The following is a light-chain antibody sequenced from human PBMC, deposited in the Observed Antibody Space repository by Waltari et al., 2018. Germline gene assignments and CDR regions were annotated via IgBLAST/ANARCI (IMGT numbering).Light chain of an antibody. CDR2: DAS. CDR1: QGIRND. CDR3: LQDYSYPWT. Sequence: AIQMTQSPSPLSASVGERVTITCRASQGIRNDLGWYQQRPGKAPKLLIYDASSLQTGVPSRFSGSGSGTGFTLTISSLQPEDFGTYYCLQDYSYPWTFGQGTKVEVK. V-gene: IGKV1-6*01. J-gene: IGKJ1*01.